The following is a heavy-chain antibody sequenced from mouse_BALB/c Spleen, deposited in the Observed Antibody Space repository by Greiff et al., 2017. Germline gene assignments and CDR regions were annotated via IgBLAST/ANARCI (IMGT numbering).Heavy chain of an antibody. CDR3: ARDWGNYYFDY. D-gene: IGHD2-1*01. V-gene: IGHV5-9-4*01. CDR1: GFTFSSYA. J-gene: IGHJ2*01. CDR2: ISSGGSYT. Sequence: EVHLVESGGGLVKPGGSLKLSCAASGFTFSSYAMSWVRQSPEKRLEWVAEISSGGSYTYYPDTVTGRFTISRDNAKNTLYLEMSSLRSEDTAMYYCARDWGNYYFDYWGQGTTLTVSS.